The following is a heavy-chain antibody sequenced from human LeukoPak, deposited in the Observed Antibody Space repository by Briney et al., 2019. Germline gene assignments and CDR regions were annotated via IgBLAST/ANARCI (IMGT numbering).Heavy chain of an antibody. CDR1: GFTVSNNY. J-gene: IGHJ4*02. D-gene: IGHD2-21*01. CDR3: ARGRPYFDY. Sequence: GGSLRLSCAASGFTVSNNYMSWVRQAPGKGLEWFSVIYSGGNTYYAASVKGGFTISRNSSKNTPYLQMNSLRAEDTAVYYCARGRPYFDYWGQGTLVTVSS. CDR2: IYSGGNT. V-gene: IGHV3-53*01.